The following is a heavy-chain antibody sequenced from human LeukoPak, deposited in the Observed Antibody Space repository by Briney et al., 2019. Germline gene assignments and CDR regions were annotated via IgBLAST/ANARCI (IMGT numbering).Heavy chain of an antibody. CDR2: MNPHNGIT. CDR3: AREDYYGSGSNDY. CDR1: GYIFTSYD. J-gene: IGHJ4*02. V-gene: IGHV1-8*03. Sequence: ASVKVSCKASGYIFTSYDINWVRQATGQGLEWMGWMNPHNGITAYAQKFQGRVTISRNTSISTAYIELSSLRSEDTAVYYCAREDYYGSGSNDYWGQGTLVTVSS. D-gene: IGHD3-22*01.